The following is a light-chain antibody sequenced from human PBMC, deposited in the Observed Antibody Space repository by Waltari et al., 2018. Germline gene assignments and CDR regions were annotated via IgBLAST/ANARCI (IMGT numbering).Light chain of an antibody. CDR1: SRDVGNYNL. Sequence: QSGLTQPPSVSGSPGQSIPIPCTGTSRDVGNYNLVSWSHQYQGKAPKLIFYEVTKRSSVVSDRLSGPKSGNTASLTIYGLHSEDEADYYCCSDAGFGIYVFGTGTKVTVL. CDR2: EVT. CDR3: CSDAGFGIYV. J-gene: IGLJ1*01. V-gene: IGLV2-23*02.